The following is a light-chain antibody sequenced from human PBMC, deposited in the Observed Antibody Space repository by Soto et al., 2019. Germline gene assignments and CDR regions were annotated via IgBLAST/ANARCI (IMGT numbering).Light chain of an antibody. CDR2: EVT. V-gene: IGLV2-18*02. CDR3: TSYTSNRTCV. Sequence: QSVLTQPPSVSGSPGQSVTISCTGTSSDVGNYNRVSWYQQPPGAAPILMIYEVTNRPSGVPNRFSASKSGNTASLTISGLQAEDEADYYCTSYTSNRTCVFGGGTKLTVL. CDR1: SSDVGNYNR. J-gene: IGLJ3*02.